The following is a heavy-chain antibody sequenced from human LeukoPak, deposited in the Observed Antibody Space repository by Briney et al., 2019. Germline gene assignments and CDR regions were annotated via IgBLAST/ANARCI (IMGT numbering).Heavy chain of an antibody. Sequence: SSETLSLTCTVSGGSISSGGYYWTWIRQHPGKGLEWIGYIYYTGSTFFNPSLKSRVIISVDTSKNQFSLKLSSVTAADTAVYYCARSDQRWLYSDYWGQGTLVTVSS. CDR1: GGSISSGGYY. D-gene: IGHD5-24*01. V-gene: IGHV4-31*03. CDR2: IYYTGST. CDR3: ARSDQRWLYSDY. J-gene: IGHJ4*02.